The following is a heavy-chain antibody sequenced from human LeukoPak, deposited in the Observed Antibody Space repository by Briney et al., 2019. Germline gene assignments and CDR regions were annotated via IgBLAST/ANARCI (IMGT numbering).Heavy chain of an antibody. CDR3: AKSPGGNYVWFDP. V-gene: IGHV3-30*02. CDR2: IRYDGSNK. CDR1: GFSFSRYG. D-gene: IGHD4-11*01. J-gene: IGHJ5*02. Sequence: PGGSLKPSCAASGFSFSRYGMHWVRQAPGKGLEWVAFIRYDGSNKYYGDSVRGRFTISRDNSKNTLYLQMNSLRVEDTAVYYCAKSPGGNYVWFDPWGQGTLVTVSS.